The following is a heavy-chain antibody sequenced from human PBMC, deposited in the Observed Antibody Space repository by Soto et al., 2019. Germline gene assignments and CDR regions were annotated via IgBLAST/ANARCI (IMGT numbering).Heavy chain of an antibody. CDR1: GYNCAHFG. J-gene: IGHJ4*02. D-gene: IGHD6-19*01. Sequence: VESQKTSCQASGYNCAHFGSCCVRQMPGKGLEWMGIIXPGDSDXRXXPXXXGHVTISADKSISTAYLQWSSLKASDTAIYYCARAHSNGWYQHFDFWGQGTPVTVS. CDR2: IXPGDSDX. CDR3: ARAHSNGWYQHFDF. V-gene: IGHV5-51*01.